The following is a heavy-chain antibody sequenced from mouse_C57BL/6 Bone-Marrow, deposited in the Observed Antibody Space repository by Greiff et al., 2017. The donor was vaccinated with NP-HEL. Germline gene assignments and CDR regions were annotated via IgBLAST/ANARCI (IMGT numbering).Heavy chain of an antibody. CDR2: ISNGGGST. D-gene: IGHD1-1*01. V-gene: IGHV5-12*01. J-gene: IGHJ2*01. CDR3: ARREGTTIDY. CDR1: GFTFSDYY. Sequence: EVQGVESGGGLVQPGGSLKLSCAASGFTFSDYYMYWVRQTPEKRLEWVAYISNGGGSTYYPDTVKGRFTISRDNAKNTLYLQMSRLKSEDTAMYYCARREGTTIDYWGQGTTLTVSS.